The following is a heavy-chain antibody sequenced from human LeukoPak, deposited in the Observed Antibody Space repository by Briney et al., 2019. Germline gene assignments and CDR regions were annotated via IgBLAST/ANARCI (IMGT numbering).Heavy chain of an antibody. D-gene: IGHD3-3*01. CDR1: GGSISNYY. CDR3: ARSSGPEWPLSY. V-gene: IGHV4-59*01. Sequence: SETLSLTCTVSGGSISNYYWNWIRQPPGKGLEWIGHTQNSGTSNYNPSLKSRVTTSVDPSKNQFSLKLTSVTAADTAVYYCARSSGPEWPLSYWGQGTLVAVSS. CDR2: TQNSGTS. J-gene: IGHJ4*02.